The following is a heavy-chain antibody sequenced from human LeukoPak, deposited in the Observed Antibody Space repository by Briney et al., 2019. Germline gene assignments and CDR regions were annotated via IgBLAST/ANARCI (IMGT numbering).Heavy chain of an antibody. Sequence: GGSLRLSCAASGLSFGFYAMSWVRQAPGRGLEWVSSISGGGAGTYYADSVRGRFTISRDNSKNTLYLQMDSLRAEDTALYYCAKDFVRYNIQFDYWGQGALVTVSS. CDR2: ISGGGAGT. CDR1: GLSFGFYA. CDR3: AKDFVRYNIQFDY. J-gene: IGHJ4*02. D-gene: IGHD1-14*01. V-gene: IGHV3-23*01.